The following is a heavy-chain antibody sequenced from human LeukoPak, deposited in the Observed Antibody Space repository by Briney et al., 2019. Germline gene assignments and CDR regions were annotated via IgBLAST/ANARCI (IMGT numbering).Heavy chain of an antibody. V-gene: IGHV3-30*18. Sequence: GGPLRLSCAASGFTFSSYGMHWVRQAPGKGLEWVAVISYDGSNKYYADSVKGRFTISRDNSKNTLYLQMNSLRAEGTAVYYCAKSTLDYWGQGTLVTVSS. J-gene: IGHJ4*02. CDR1: GFTFSSYG. CDR2: ISYDGSNK. CDR3: AKSTLDY.